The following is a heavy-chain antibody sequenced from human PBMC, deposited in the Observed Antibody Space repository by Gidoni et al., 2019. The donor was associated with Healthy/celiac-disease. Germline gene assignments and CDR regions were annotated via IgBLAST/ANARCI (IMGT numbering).Heavy chain of an antibody. V-gene: IGHV3-21*01. Sequence: EVQLVESGGGLVKPGGSLRLSCAASGFTFRSYSMNWVRQAPGKGLEWVSSISSSSSYIYYADSVKGRFTISRDNAKNSLYLQMNSLRAEDTAVYYCARDRAESGDGYFDLWGRGTLVTVSS. D-gene: IGHD2-21*02. CDR2: ISSSSSYI. J-gene: IGHJ2*01. CDR1: GFTFRSYS. CDR3: ARDRAESGDGYFDL.